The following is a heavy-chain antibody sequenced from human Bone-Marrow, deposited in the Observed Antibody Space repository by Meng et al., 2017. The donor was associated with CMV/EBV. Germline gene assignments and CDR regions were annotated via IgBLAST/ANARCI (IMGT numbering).Heavy chain of an antibody. CDR2: ISWNSGSI. J-gene: IGHJ4*02. CDR1: GFTFDDYA. CDR3: ARDPEYSSFGY. D-gene: IGHD6-6*01. V-gene: IGHV3-9*01. Sequence: SLKISCAASGFTFDDYAMHWVRQAPGKGLEWVSGISWNSGSIGYADSVKGRFTISRDNAKNSLYLQMNSLRAEDTAVYYCARDPEYSSFGYWGQGTLVTVSS.